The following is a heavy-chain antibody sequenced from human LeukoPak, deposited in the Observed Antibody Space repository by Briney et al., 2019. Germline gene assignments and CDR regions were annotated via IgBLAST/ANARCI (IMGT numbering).Heavy chain of an antibody. CDR1: GFTFSSYG. CDR3: ASQGGLLWFGELSGGMDV. CDR2: IWYDGSNK. Sequence: GGSLRLSCAASGFTFSSYGMHWVRHAPGKGLEWVAVIWYDGSNKYYADSVKGRFTISRDNSKNTLYLQMNSLRAEDTAVYYCASQGGLLWFGELSGGMDVWGQGTTVTVSS. V-gene: IGHV3-30*19. D-gene: IGHD3-10*01. J-gene: IGHJ6*02.